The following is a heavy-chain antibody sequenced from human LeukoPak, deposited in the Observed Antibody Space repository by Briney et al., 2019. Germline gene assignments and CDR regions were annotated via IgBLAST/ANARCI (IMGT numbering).Heavy chain of an antibody. Sequence: ASVKVFCKASGYTFTGYYMHWVRQAPGQGLEWMGWINPNSGGTNYAQKFQGRVTMTRDTSISTAYMELSRLRSDDTAVYYCAGGCSSTSCHPPHYYYYYMDVWGKGTTVTVSS. D-gene: IGHD2-2*01. CDR3: AGGCSSTSCHPPHYYYYYMDV. CDR2: INPNSGGT. CDR1: GYTFTGYY. J-gene: IGHJ6*03. V-gene: IGHV1-2*02.